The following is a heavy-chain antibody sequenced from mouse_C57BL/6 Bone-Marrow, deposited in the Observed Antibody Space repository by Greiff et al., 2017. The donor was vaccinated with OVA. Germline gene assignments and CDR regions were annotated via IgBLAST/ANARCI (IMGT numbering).Heavy chain of an antibody. V-gene: IGHV1-15*01. D-gene: IGHD1-1*01. CDR2: IDPETGGT. CDR3: LYYYGNWCAY. CDR1: GYTFTDYE. J-gene: IGHJ3*01. Sequence: VQLQQSGAELVRPGASVTLSCKASGYTFTDYEMHWVKQTPVHGLEWIGAIDPETGGTAYNQKFKGKAILTADKSSSTAYMELLSLTSEDSAVYYCLYYYGNWCAYWGQGTLVTVSA.